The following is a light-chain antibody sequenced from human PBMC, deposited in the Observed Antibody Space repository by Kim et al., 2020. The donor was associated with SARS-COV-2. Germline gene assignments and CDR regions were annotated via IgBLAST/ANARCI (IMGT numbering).Light chain of an antibody. CDR1: QGISKC. CDR2: AAS. J-gene: IGKJ1*01. Sequence: VSTGDRVTITCRASQGISKCLAWYQQKPGKAPKLLIYAASTLQSGVPSRFSGSGSGTDFTLTISCLQSEDFANYYCQQYYSYPPTFGQGTKGDIK. V-gene: IGKV1-8*01. CDR3: QQYYSYPPT.